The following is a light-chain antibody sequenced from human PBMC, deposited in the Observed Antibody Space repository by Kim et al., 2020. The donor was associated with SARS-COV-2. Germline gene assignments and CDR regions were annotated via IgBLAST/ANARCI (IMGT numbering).Light chain of an antibody. CDR3: LQNNTYPIT. V-gene: IGKV1-17*01. J-gene: IGKJ5*01. CDR1: QDIRND. CDR2: GAS. Sequence: DIQMTQSPSSLSASVGDSVTITCRASQDIRNDLGWYQQNPGRAPKRLIYGASSLQSGVPSRFSGSGSGTEFTLTISSLQPEDFATYFCLQNNTYPITFGQGTRLEIK.